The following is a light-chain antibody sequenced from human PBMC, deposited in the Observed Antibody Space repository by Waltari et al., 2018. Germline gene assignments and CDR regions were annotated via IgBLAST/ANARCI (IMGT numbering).Light chain of an antibody. V-gene: IGKV3-20*01. CDR3: QQYGSSPRIT. CDR1: QSVSTSY. J-gene: IGKJ3*01. CDR2: GAS. Sequence: EIVFTQCPVTLSLSPGASATLSCSASQSVSTSYLDWYQQRPGQAPRLLIYGASSRATGIPDRFSGSGSGTDFTLTISRLEPEDFAVYYCQQYGSSPRITFGPGTKVDIK.